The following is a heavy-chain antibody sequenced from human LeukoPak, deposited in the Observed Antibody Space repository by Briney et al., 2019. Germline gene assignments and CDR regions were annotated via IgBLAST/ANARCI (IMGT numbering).Heavy chain of an antibody. D-gene: IGHD2-15*01. CDR2: IYYSGTT. Sequence: SETLSLTCTVPGGSTSSGDYYWSWIRQPPGKGLEWIGYIYYSGTTHYNPSLRSRVTISGDTSKNQFSLKLTSVTAADTAVYYCARGPPDGRTYFDYWGQGTLVSVSS. V-gene: IGHV4-30-4*01. J-gene: IGHJ4*02. CDR3: ARGPPDGRTYFDY. CDR1: GGSTSSGDYY.